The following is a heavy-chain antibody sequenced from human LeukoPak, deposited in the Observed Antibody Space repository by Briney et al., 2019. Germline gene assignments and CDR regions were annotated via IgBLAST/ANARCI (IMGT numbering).Heavy chain of an antibody. CDR1: GDSVSSNSVT. Sequence: SQTLSLTCAISGDSVSSNSVTWYWIRQSPSRGLEWLGRTYYRSTWYNDYAVSVRGRITVNPDTSKNQSSLHLNSVTPEDTAVYYCARRLTQYDCFDPWGQGILVTVSS. V-gene: IGHV6-1*01. D-gene: IGHD2-2*01. CDR2: TYYRSTWYN. CDR3: ARRLTQYDCFDP. J-gene: IGHJ5*02.